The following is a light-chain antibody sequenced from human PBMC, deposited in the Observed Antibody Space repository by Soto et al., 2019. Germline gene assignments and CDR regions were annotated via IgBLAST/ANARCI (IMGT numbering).Light chain of an antibody. CDR1: SSDVGGYNY. V-gene: IGLV2-14*01. CDR2: EVS. J-gene: IGLJ1*01. CDR3: SSYTSSSIYV. Sequence: QSALTQPASVSGSPGQSITISCTGTSSDVGGYNYVSWYQQHPGKAPKLMIYEVSNRPSWVSNRFSGSKSGNTASLTISGLQAEDEADYYCSSYTSSSIYVFGTGTKLTVL.